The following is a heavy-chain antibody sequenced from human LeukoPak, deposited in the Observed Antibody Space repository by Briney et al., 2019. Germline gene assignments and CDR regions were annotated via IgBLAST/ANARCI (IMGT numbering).Heavy chain of an antibody. CDR1: GFTFSDYY. D-gene: IGHD6-13*01. J-gene: IGHJ4*02. Sequence: PGGSLRLSCAASGFTFSDYYMSWIRQAPGKGLEWVSYISSSGSTIYYADSVKGRFTISRDNAKNTMYLQMNSLSGEDTAIYYCAKDIAASGLPRIFDFWGQGTLVTVSS. V-gene: IGHV3-11*01. CDR2: ISSSGSTI. CDR3: AKDIAASGLPRIFDF.